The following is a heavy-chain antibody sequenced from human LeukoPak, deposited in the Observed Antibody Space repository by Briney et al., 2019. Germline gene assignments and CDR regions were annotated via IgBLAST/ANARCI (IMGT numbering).Heavy chain of an antibody. J-gene: IGHJ6*02. D-gene: IGHD3-22*01. CDR1: GFTFTSSA. CDR3: AAERAHYYDSSDYYYYYYGMDV. CDR2: IVVGSGKT. Sequence: GASVKVSCTASGFTFTSSAMQWVRQARGQRVESVGWIVVGSGKTNYTQKFQERVTIHRDMSTSTAYMELSTLRSEDTAVYYCAAERAHYYDSSDYYYYYYGMDVWGQGTTVTVSS. V-gene: IGHV1-58*02.